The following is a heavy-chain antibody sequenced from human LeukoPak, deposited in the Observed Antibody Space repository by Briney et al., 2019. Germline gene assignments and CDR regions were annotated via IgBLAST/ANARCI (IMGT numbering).Heavy chain of an antibody. V-gene: IGHV4-59*08. CDR2: VSYSGRT. CDR3: ARHERGAENLDY. CDR1: GASISNYY. D-gene: IGHD1-1*01. Sequence: SEILSLTCTVSGASISNYYWSWIRQLPGQGLESIGYVSYSGRTNHNPSLKRRGTISADTSKNQFSLTLNFVTAADTAVYYCARHERGAENLDYWGQGTLVTVSS. J-gene: IGHJ4*02.